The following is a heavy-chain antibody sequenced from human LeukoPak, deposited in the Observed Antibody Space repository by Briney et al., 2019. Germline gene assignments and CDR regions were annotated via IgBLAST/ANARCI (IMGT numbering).Heavy chain of an antibody. V-gene: IGHV3-33*06. J-gene: IGHJ4*02. CDR2: IWYDGSNK. CDR1: GFTFSSYG. D-gene: IGHD3-3*01. Sequence: GGSLRLXCAASGFTFSSYGMHWVRQAPGKGLEWVAVIWYDGSNKYYADSVKGRFTISRDNSKNTLYLQMNSLRAEDTAVYYCAKDIGFLEWLLTFDYWGQGTLVTVSS. CDR3: AKDIGFLEWLLTFDY.